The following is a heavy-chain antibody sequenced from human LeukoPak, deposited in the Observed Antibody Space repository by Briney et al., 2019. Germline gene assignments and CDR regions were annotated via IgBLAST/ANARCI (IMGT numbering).Heavy chain of an antibody. CDR1: GFTFDDYA. J-gene: IGHJ6*02. D-gene: IGHD5-12*01. Sequence: PGRSLRLSCAASGFTFDDYAMHWVRQAPGKGLEWVSGISWNSGSIGYADSVKGRFTISRDNAKNSLYLQMNSLRAEDTALYYCAKDRGYSTVHGMDVWGQGTTVTVSS. CDR3: AKDRGYSTVHGMDV. CDR2: ISWNSGSI. V-gene: IGHV3-9*01.